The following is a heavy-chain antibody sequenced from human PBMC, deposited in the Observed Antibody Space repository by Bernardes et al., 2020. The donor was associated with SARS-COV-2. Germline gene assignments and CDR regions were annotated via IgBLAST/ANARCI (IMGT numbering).Heavy chain of an antibody. J-gene: IGHJ6*02. CDR2: ISSSGSTI. CDR3: AREGYSDKRYYYYGMDV. D-gene: IGHD5-12*01. CDR1: GFTFSSYE. V-gene: IGHV3-48*03. Sequence: GGSLRLSCAASGFTFSSYEMNWVRQAPGKGLEWVSYISSSGSTIYYADSVKGRFTISRDNAKNSLYLQMNSLRAEDTAVYYCAREGYSDKRYYYYGMDVWGQGTTVTVSS.